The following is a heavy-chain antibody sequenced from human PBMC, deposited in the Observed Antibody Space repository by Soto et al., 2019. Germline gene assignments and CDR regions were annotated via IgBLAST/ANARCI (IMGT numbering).Heavy chain of an antibody. CDR1: EYTFSTYG. J-gene: IGHJ6*02. CDR2: LNGGTGQT. CDR3: ARGKGMEENYFYYGLDI. V-gene: IGHV1-3*01. D-gene: IGHD1-1*01. Sequence: ASVKVSCKASEYTFSTYGVHWVRQAPGQSLEWMGWLNGGTGQTRYSQRFQDRVIITRDTSASTGYMELSSLRSEDTAVYYCARGKGMEENYFYYGLDIWGQGTTVTVS.